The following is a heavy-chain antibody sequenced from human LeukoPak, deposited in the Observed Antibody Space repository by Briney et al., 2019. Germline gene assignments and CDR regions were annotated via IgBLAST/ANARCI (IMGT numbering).Heavy chain of an antibody. CDR2: IYYSGST. V-gene: IGHV4-59*08. Sequence: GSLRLSCAASGFTFSDYYMSWIRQPPGKGLEWIGYIYYSGSTNYNPSLKSRVTISVDTSKNQFSLKLSSVTAADTAVYYCARAGSGSYRGDNWFDPWGQGTLVTVSS. D-gene: IGHD1-26*01. CDR1: GFTFSDYY. J-gene: IGHJ5*02. CDR3: ARAGSGSYRGDNWFDP.